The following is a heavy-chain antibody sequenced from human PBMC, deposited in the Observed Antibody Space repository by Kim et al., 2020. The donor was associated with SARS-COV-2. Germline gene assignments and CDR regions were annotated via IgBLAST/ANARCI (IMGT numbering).Heavy chain of an antibody. CDR1: GGSFSGYY. V-gene: IGHV4-34*01. Sequence: SETLSLTCAVYGGSFSGYYWSWIRQPPGKGLEWIGEINHSGSTNYNPSLKSRVTISVDTSKNQFSLKLSSVTAADTAVYYCARQQWLAPFDYWGQGTLVTVSS. D-gene: IGHD6-19*01. CDR3: ARQQWLAPFDY. CDR2: INHSGST. J-gene: IGHJ4*02.